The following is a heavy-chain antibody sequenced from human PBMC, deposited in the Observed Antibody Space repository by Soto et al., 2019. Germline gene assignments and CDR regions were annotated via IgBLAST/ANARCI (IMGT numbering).Heavy chain of an antibody. J-gene: IGHJ4*02. V-gene: IGHV3-53*02. CDR1: GFTVSSNY. CDR3: AREGRGWHYFDY. D-gene: IGHD6-19*01. Sequence: EVQLVETGGGLIQPGGSLRLSCAASGFTVSSNYMSWVRQAPGKGLEWVSVIYSGGSTYCADSVKGRFTISRDNSKNTLYHQMNSLRAEDTAVYYCAREGRGWHYFDYWGQGTLVTVSS. CDR2: IYSGGST.